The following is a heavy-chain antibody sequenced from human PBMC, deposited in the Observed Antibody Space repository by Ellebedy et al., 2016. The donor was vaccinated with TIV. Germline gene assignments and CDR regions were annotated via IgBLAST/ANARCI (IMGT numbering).Heavy chain of an antibody. CDR3: ALRTGSGSPWPYFTS. CDR1: GFTFSSKG. CDR2: ISKNGNDR. D-gene: IGHD2-15*01. Sequence: GESLKISCVGSGFTFSSKGLQWVRQAPGKGLEWVAGISKNGNDRTYADSVKGRFTISRDNPRNTLYLHMDRLTTEDTSEYFCALRTGSGSPWPYFTSWGRGTLVTVSS. V-gene: IGHV3-30*03. J-gene: IGHJ5*02.